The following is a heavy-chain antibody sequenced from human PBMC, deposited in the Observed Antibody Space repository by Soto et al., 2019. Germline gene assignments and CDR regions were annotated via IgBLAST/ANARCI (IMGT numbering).Heavy chain of an antibody. D-gene: IGHD2-15*01. CDR1: GFTFTSSA. J-gene: IGHJ6*02. V-gene: IGHV1-58*01. CDR2: IVVGSGNT. Sequence: SVKVSCKASGFTFTSSAVQWVRQARGQRLEWIGWIVVGSGNTNYAQKFQERVTITRDMSTSTAYMELSSLRSEDTAVYYCAAALVVGYCSGGSCHLDYYYGMDVWDQGTTVTVS. CDR3: AAALVVGYCSGGSCHLDYYYGMDV.